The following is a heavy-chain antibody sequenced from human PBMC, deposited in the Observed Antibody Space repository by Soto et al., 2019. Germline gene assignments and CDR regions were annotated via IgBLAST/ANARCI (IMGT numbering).Heavy chain of an antibody. J-gene: IGHJ6*02. V-gene: IGHV4-34*01. Sequence: SETLSLTCGVYRGSFSGFYWSWVRQTPGGGLEWIGEINHSGTTNYNPSFQNRVTISVDKSTNNFSLKMTSATAADAAVYYCARGRGYVYGSNFYGLDVWGQGTTVTVSS. D-gene: IGHD6-25*01. CDR3: ARGRGYVYGSNFYGLDV. CDR2: INHSGTT. CDR1: RGSFSGFY.